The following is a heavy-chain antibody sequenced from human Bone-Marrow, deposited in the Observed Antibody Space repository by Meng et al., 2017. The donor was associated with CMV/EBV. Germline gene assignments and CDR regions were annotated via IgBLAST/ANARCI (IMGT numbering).Heavy chain of an antibody. CDR1: GDSVSSNSAA. Sequence: SQTLSLTCAIFGDSVSSNSAAWNWIRQSPSRGLEWLGRTYYKSIWYTDYAVSVRSRIAINADTSGNQFSLQLNSVTPEDTAVYYCARVSLAGTSYYYGMDVWGQGTTVTVSS. CDR3: ARVSLAGTSYYYGMDV. V-gene: IGHV6-1*01. J-gene: IGHJ6*02. D-gene: IGHD1-14*01. CDR2: TYYKSIWYT.